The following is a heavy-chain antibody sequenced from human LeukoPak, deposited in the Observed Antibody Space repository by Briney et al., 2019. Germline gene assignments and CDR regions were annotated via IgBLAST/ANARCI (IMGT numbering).Heavy chain of an antibody. J-gene: IGHJ4*02. CDR1: GGSISSSSYY. CDR2: IYYSGST. D-gene: IGHD3-22*01. Sequence: SETLSLTCTVSGGSISSSSYYWGWIRQPPGKGLEWIGSIYYSGSTYYSPSLKSRVTISVDTSKNQFSLKLSSVTAADTAVYYCARSYYYDSSGYYPHYFDYWGQGTLVTVSS. CDR3: ARSYYYDSSGYYPHYFDY. V-gene: IGHV4-39*07.